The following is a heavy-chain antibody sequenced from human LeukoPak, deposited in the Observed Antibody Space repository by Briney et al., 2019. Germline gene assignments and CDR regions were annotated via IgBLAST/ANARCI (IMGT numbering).Heavy chain of an antibody. CDR3: ARVLSTAMDYYFDY. V-gene: IGHV3-7*01. J-gene: IGHJ4*02. D-gene: IGHD5-18*01. CDR2: IKQDGSEK. Sequence: GGSLRLSCAASGFTFSSYWMSWVRQAPGKGLEWVANIKQDGSEKYYVHSVKGRFTISKDNAKNSLSLQMNSLRAEDTAVYYCARVLSTAMDYYFDYWGQGTLVTVSS. CDR1: GFTFSSYW.